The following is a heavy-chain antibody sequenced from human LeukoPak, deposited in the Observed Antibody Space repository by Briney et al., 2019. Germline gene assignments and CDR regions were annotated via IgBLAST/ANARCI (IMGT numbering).Heavy chain of an antibody. CDR1: GFSVSGTY. D-gene: IGHD4/OR15-4a*01. J-gene: IGHJ4*02. CDR3: ARDLYGGNADY. Sequence: PGGSLRLSCAASGFSVSGTYMSWVRQAPAKGLEWVSVIYSGGSTYYADPVKGRSTVSRDNSKNTLYLQMNSLRAEDTAVYYCARDLYGGNADYWGEGTLVTVSS. CDR2: IYSGGST. V-gene: IGHV3-53*01.